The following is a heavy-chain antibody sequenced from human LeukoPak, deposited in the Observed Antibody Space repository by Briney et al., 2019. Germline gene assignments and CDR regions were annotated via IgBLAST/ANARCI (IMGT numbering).Heavy chain of an antibody. Sequence: GGSLRLSCAASGFTFSSAWMTWVRLAPGKGLEWVATIKDDGSDKYYVDSVKGRFTISRDNAKKSLWLQMNSLRVEDTAMYYCADLGSRDWGQGTLVTVSS. V-gene: IGHV3-7*01. CDR2: IKDDGSDK. D-gene: IGHD3-16*01. CDR3: ADLGSRD. J-gene: IGHJ4*02. CDR1: GFTFSSAW.